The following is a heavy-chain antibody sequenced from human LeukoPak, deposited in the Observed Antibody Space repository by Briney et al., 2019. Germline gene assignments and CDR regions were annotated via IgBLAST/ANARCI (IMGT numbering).Heavy chain of an antibody. V-gene: IGHV4-39*01. Sequence: PSETLSLTCTVSSGSISSSSYYWGWIRQPPGKGLEWIGSIYYSGSTYYNPSLKSRVTISVDTSKNQFSLKLSSVTAADTAVYYCARRTSRNDAFDIWGQGTMVTASS. CDR3: ARRTSRNDAFDI. CDR1: SGSISSSSYY. J-gene: IGHJ3*02. CDR2: IYYSGST.